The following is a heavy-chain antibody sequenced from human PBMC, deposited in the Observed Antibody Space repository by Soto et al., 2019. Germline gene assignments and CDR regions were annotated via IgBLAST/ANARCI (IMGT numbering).Heavy chain of an antibody. CDR2: ISGSGGST. V-gene: IGHV3-23*01. Sequence: LRLSCAASGFTFSSYAMSWVRQAPGKGLEWVSAISGSGGSTYYADSVKGRSTISRDNSKNTLYLQMNSLRAEDTAVYYCARIYNNKLLRKLDYWGQGTLVTVSS. CDR3: ARIYNNKLLRKLDY. D-gene: IGHD3-10*01. CDR1: GFTFSSYA. J-gene: IGHJ4*02.